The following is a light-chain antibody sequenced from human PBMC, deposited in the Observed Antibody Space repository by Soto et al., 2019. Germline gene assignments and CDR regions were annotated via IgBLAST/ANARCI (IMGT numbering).Light chain of an antibody. CDR3: QHYNNARCT. CDR2: KAS. J-gene: IGKJ2*02. Sequence: DIQMTQSPSTLSASIGDRVTITCRASQSISSWLAWYQQKPGKAPKLLIYKASSLQSGVPPRFSGSGSGTEFTLTISSLQADDFAPYYCQHYNNARCTFGQGTKLEIK. V-gene: IGKV1-5*03. CDR1: QSISSW.